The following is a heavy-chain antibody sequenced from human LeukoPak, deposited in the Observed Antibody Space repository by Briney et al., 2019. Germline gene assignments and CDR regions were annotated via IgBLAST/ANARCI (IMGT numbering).Heavy chain of an antibody. D-gene: IGHD6-6*01. CDR2: INPNSGGT. CDR3: ARVRYEYSSSFPYFDY. V-gene: IGHV1-2*02. Sequence: ASVKVSCKASGYTYTGYYMHWVRQAPGQGLEWMGWINPNSGGTNYAQKFQGRVTMARDTSISTVYMELSRLRSDDTAVYYCARVRYEYSSSFPYFDYWGQGTLVTVSS. J-gene: IGHJ4*02. CDR1: GYTYTGYY.